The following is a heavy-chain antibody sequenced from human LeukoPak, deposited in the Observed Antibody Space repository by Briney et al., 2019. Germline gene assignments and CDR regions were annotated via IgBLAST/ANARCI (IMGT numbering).Heavy chain of an antibody. J-gene: IGHJ4*02. D-gene: IGHD3-22*01. Sequence: GGSLRLSCAVSGITLSNYGMTWVRQAPGKGLEWVAAISDTGGRTNYADSVKGRFTISRDNPKNTLYLQMNSLRAEDTAVYFCAKRGVVIRVILVGFHKEAYYFDSWGQGALVTVSS. CDR3: AKRGVVIRVILVGFHKEAYYFDS. V-gene: IGHV3-23*01. CDR1: GITLSNYG. CDR2: ISDTGGRT.